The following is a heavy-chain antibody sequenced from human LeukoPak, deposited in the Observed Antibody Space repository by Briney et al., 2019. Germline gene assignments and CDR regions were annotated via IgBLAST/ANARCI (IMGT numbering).Heavy chain of an antibody. CDR2: IYYSGST. CDR3: ARDGGSSGWYWFDP. V-gene: IGHV4-59*01. Sequence: KPSQTLSLTCTVSGGSISSYYWSWIRQPPGKGLEWIGYIYYSGSTNYNPSLKSRVTISVDTSKNQFSLKLSSVTAADTAVYYCARDGGSSGWYWFDPWGQGTLVTVSS. CDR1: GGSISSYY. J-gene: IGHJ5*02. D-gene: IGHD6-19*01.